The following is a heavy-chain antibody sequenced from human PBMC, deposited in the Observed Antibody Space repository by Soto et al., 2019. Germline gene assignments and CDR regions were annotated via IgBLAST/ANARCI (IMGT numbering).Heavy chain of an antibody. CDR3: ARVSRRVYSSSWYGGGGYYCYGMDV. D-gene: IGHD6-13*01. CDR2: INHSGST. Sequence: QVQLQQWGAGLLKPSETLSLTCAVYGGSFSGYYWSWIRQPPGKGLEWIGEINHSGSTNYNPSLKSRVTISVDRSTNQFSLKLSSVTAAATAWYYCARVSRRVYSSSWYGGGGYYCYGMDVWGHGTTVTVAS. J-gene: IGHJ6*02. CDR1: GGSFSGYY. V-gene: IGHV4-34*01.